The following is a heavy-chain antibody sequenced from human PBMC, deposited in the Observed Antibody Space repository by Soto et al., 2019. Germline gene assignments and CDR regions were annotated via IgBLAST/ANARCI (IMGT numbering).Heavy chain of an antibody. CDR1: GAPLSSGGFY. V-gene: IGHV4-31*03. Sequence: PSETLSLTCNVSGAPLSSGGFYWSWIRQHPGKGPEWIGYIYNSGTTFYNPSLGSRVTMSLDAAKNHFSLGLRSVTVADTAVYYCAREPISTPRAERFPRSWFDPWGQGTQVTVSS. CDR3: AREPISTPRAERFPRSWFDP. J-gene: IGHJ5*02. CDR2: IYNSGTT. D-gene: IGHD2-2*01.